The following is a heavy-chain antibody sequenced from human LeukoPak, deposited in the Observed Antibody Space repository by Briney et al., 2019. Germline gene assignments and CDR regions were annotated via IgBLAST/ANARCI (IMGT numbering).Heavy chain of an antibody. CDR1: GFTFSSYS. D-gene: IGHD3-10*01. V-gene: IGHV3-66*01. CDR3: AKGLALMVRGVSFDY. Sequence: GGSLRLSCAASGFTFSSYSMNWVRQAPGKGLEWVSVIYSGGSTYYADSVKGRFTISRDNSKNTLYLQMNSLRAEDTAVYYCAKGLALMVRGVSFDYWGQGTLVTVSS. CDR2: IYSGGST. J-gene: IGHJ4*02.